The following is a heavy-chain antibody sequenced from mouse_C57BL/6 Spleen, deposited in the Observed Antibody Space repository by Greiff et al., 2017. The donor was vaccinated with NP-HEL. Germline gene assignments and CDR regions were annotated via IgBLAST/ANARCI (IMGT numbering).Heavy chain of an antibody. CDR1: GFTFSDYG. D-gene: IGHD1-1*01. CDR2: ISSGSSTI. CDR3: ARFYYYGRYFDV. J-gene: IGHJ1*03. Sequence: EVQGVESGGGLVKPGGSLKLSCAASGFTFSDYGMHWVRQAPEKGLEWVAYISSGSSTIYYADTVKGRFTISRDNAKNTLFLQMTSLRAEDTAMYYCARFYYYGRYFDVWGTGTTVTVSS. V-gene: IGHV5-17*01.